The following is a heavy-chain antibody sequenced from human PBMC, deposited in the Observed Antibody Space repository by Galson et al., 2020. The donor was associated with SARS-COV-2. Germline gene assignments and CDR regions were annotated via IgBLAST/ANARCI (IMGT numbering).Heavy chain of an antibody. D-gene: IGHD2-8*02. J-gene: IGHJ6*02. CDR1: GFTFSSYG. V-gene: IGHV3-30*03. CDR2: ISYDGSNK. Sequence: GESLKISCAASGFTFSSYGMHWVRQAPGKGLEWVAVISYDGSNKYYADSVKGRFTISRDNSKNTLYLQMNSLRAEDTAVYYCASELVPDYYGMDVWGQGTTVTVSS. CDR3: ASELVPDYYGMDV.